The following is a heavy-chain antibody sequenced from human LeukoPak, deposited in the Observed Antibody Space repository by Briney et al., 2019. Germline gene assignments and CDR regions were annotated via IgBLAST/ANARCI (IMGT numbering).Heavy chain of an antibody. D-gene: IGHD3-22*01. CDR1: GYTFTGYY. Sequence: ASVTVSCKASGYTFTGYYMHWVRQAPGQGLEGMGWINPNSGGTTYAQKFQGRVTMTRDTSISTAYMELSRLRSDDTAVYYCARGFLGYDSSDYAFSYYWGQGTLVTVSS. J-gene: IGHJ4*02. CDR2: INPNSGGT. CDR3: ARGFLGYDSSDYAFSYY. V-gene: IGHV1-2*02.